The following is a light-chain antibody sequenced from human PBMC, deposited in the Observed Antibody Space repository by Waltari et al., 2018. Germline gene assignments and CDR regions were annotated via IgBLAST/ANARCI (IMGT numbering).Light chain of an antibody. CDR3: SSWDDSLSGRV. V-gene: IGLV1-44*01. CDR2: SND. Sequence: QSVLTQAPSASGTPGQRVTISCSGGSSNIGSKPVSWYQQLPGAAPKLLIYSNDRRPSGLPARFSGSKSGTSASLAISGLQSEDEADYYCSSWDDSLSGRVFGPGTRVTVL. J-gene: IGLJ1*01. CDR1: SSNIGSKP.